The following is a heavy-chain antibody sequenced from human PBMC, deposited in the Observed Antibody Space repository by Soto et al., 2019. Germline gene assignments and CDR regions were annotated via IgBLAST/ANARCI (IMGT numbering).Heavy chain of an antibody. CDR3: AREGSLPFGGFFDY. D-gene: IGHD3-10*01. J-gene: IGHJ4*02. V-gene: IGHV4-31*03. CDR1: GGSISSGGYY. CDR2: IYYSGST. Sequence: SETLSLTCTVSGGSISSGGYYWSWIRQHPGKGLEWIGYIYYSGSTYYNPSLKSRVTISVDTSKNQFSLKLSSVTAADTAVYYCAREGSLPFGGFFDYWGQGTLVTVSS.